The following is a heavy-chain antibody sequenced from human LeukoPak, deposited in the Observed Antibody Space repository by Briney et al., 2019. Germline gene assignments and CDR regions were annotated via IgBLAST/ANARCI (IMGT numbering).Heavy chain of an antibody. CDR2: IWYDGSNK. J-gene: IGHJ6*02. Sequence: GRSLRLSCAASGFTFSSYGMHWVRQAPGKGLEWVAVIWYDGSNKYYADSVKGRFTISRDNSKNTLYLQMNSLRAGDTAVYYCARAPKDYVPYYYYYGMDVWGQGTTVTVSS. CDR1: GFTFSSYG. V-gene: IGHV3-33*01. D-gene: IGHD4-17*01. CDR3: ARAPKDYVPYYYYYGMDV.